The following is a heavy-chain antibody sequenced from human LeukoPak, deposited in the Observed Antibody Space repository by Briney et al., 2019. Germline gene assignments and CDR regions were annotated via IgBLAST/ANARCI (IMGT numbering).Heavy chain of an antibody. CDR2: ISASGGTT. J-gene: IGHJ3*02. D-gene: IGHD4-17*01. CDR3: AKGHYGDYDAFDI. Sequence: GGSLRLSCAASGFTFSNYAMNWVRQAPGKGLEWVSSISASGGTTYYADSVKGRFTISRDNSKNTLYLQMNSLRAEDTAVYYCAKGHYGDYDAFDIWGQGTMVTVSS. CDR1: GFTFSNYA. V-gene: IGHV3-23*01.